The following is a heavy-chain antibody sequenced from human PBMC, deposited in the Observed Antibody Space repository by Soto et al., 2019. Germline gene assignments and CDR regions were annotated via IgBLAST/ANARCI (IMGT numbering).Heavy chain of an antibody. V-gene: IGHV4-30-2*01. Sequence: SETLSLTCAVSGDSISRGGYSWTWIRQPPGKALEWIGNIYDSGSTSYNPSLKSRVTMSVDTAKNQFSLRLTSVTAADTAVYFCARGSSSYYDYGMDVWGQGTTVTVSS. CDR1: GDSISRGGYS. CDR3: ARGSSSYYDYGMDV. J-gene: IGHJ6*02. CDR2: IYDSGST. D-gene: IGHD6-6*01.